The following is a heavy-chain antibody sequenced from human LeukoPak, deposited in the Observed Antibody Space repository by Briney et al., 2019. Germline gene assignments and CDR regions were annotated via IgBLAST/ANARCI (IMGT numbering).Heavy chain of an antibody. D-gene: IGHD1-26*01. J-gene: IGHJ4*02. V-gene: IGHV3-23*01. Sequence: GSLRISFGGSGFTLNNYAKGWVRQGPGKGLEWVSVISNTGGSTFYADSVKGRFTISRDNSKNTLYLQMNSLRAEDTAVYYCARDGGSYPIDYWGQGTLVTVSS. CDR2: ISNTGGST. CDR3: ARDGGSYPIDY. CDR1: GFTLNNYA.